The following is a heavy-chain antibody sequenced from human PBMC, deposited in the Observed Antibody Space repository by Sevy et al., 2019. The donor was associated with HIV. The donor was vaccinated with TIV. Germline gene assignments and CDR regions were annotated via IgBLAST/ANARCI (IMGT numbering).Heavy chain of an antibody. J-gene: IGHJ4*02. D-gene: IGHD7-27*01. CDR3: VKDPLISLGADLFDY. CDR1: GFTFNSHG. CDR2: IQYDGGNK. Sequence: GSLRLSCATSGFTFNSHGMHWVRQAPGKGLEWVSFIQYDGGNKNYADSVKGRFTISRDTSKNTLYLQLSSLRTEDTALYYCVKDPLISLGADLFDYWGQGTLVTVSS. V-gene: IGHV3-30*02.